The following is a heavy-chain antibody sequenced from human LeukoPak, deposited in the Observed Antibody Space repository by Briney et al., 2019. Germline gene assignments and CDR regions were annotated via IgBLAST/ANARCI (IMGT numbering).Heavy chain of an antibody. CDR2: SIPIFGTA. J-gene: IGHJ4*02. Sequence: SVKVSCKASGGTFSSYAISWVRQAAGQGREWVGGSIPIFGTANYAQKFQGRVTITADQSTSTAYMELSSLRSEDTAVYYCARSRYCSSTSCYEIFYSGYDWGQGTLVTVSS. D-gene: IGHD2-2*01. CDR1: GGTFSSYA. V-gene: IGHV1-69*01. CDR3: ARSRYCSSTSCYEIFYSGYD.